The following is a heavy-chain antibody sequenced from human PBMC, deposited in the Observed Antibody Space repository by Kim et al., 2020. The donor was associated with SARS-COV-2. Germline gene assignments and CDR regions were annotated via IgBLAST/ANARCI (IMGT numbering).Heavy chain of an antibody. CDR2: IYYSGST. Sequence: SETLSLTCTVSGGSISSYYWSWIRQPPGKGLEWIGYIYYSGSTNYNPSLKSRVTISVDTSKNQFSLKLSSVTAADTAVYYCARARGGGSKGHAFDIWGQGTMVTVSS. CDR1: GGSISSYY. V-gene: IGHV4-59*13. J-gene: IGHJ3*02. D-gene: IGHD1-26*01. CDR3: ARARGGGSKGHAFDI.